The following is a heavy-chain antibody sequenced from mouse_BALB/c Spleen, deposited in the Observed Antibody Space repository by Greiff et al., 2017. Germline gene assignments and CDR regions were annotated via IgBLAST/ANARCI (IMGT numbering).Heavy chain of an antibody. J-gene: IGHJ2*01. CDR1: GYTFTDYA. V-gene: IGHV1S137*01. D-gene: IGHD1-1*01. CDR2: ISTYYGDA. Sequence: QVQLQQSGAELVRPGVSVKISCKGSGYTFTDYAMHWVKQSHAKSLEWIGVISTYYGDASYNQKFKGKATMTVDKSSSTAYMELARLTSEDSAIYYCAITTVGRVDYWGQGTTLTVSS. CDR3: AITTVGRVDY.